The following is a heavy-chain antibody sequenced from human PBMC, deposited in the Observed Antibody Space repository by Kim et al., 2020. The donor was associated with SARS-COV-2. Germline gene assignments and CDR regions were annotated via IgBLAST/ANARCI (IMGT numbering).Heavy chain of an antibody. CDR2: IKSKTDGGTT. D-gene: IGHD6-13*01. CDR1: GFTFSNAW. Sequence: GGSLRLSCAASGFTFSNAWMSWVRQAPGKGLEWVGRIKSKTDGGTTDYAAPVKGRFTISRDDSKNTLYLQMNSLKTEDTAVYYCTTQPISEGLAGIADEGYWGQGTLVTVSS. V-gene: IGHV3-15*01. CDR3: TTQPISEGLAGIADEGY. J-gene: IGHJ4*02.